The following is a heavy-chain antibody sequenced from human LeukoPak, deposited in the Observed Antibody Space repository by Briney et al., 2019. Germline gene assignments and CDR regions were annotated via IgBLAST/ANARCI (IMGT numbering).Heavy chain of an antibody. CDR3: ARGGYCRSTSCHNWFDP. V-gene: IGHV4-34*01. CDR2: INHSGST. J-gene: IGHJ5*02. Sequence: SETLSLTCAVYGGSFSGYYWSWLRQPPGKGLEWIGEINHSGSTNYNPSLKSRVTISVDTSKNQFSLKLSSVTAADTAVYYCARGGYCRSTSCHNWFDPWGQGTLVTVSS. CDR1: GGSFSGYY. D-gene: IGHD2-2*03.